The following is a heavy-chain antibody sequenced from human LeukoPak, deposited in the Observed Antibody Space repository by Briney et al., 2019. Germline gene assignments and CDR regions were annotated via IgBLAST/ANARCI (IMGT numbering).Heavy chain of an antibody. D-gene: IGHD3-10*01. CDR1: GYSFTSYW. J-gene: IGHJ4*02. CDR2: IYPGDSDT. CDR3: ARHNAVRGLIITFPLPDY. V-gene: IGHV5-51*01. Sequence: GESLKISCKGSGYSFTSYWIGWVRQMPGKGLEWMGIIYPGDSDTRYSPSFQGQVTISADKSSSTAYLQWSSLKASDTAMYYCARHNAVRGLIITFPLPDYWGQGTLVTVSS.